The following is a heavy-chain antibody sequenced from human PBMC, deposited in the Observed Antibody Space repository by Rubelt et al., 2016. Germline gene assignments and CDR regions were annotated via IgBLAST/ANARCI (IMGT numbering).Heavy chain of an antibody. J-gene: IGHJ3*02. CDR3: ATGVGYCSSTSCSDAFDI. CDR2: FDPEDGET. Sequence: SMHWVRQAPGKGLEWMGGFDPEDGETIYAQKFQGRVTMTEDTSTDTAYMELSSLRSEDTAVYYCATGVGYCSSTSCSDAFDIWGQGTMVTVSS. CDR1: S. D-gene: IGHD2-2*03. V-gene: IGHV1-24*01.